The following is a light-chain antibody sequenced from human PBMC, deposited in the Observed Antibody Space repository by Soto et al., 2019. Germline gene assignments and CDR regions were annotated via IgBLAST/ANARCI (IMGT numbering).Light chain of an antibody. J-gene: IGLJ3*02. CDR1: SSDVGGYDY. CDR3: SSFVAGNNYWV. V-gene: IGLV2-8*01. CDR2: EVT. Sequence: QSALTQPPSASGSPGRSVTISCTGTSSDVGGYDYVSWFQQHPGKAPKLIIYEVTKRPSGVPDLFSASKSGNTASLTVSGLQAEDEADYYFSSFVAGNNYWVFGGGTKVTVL.